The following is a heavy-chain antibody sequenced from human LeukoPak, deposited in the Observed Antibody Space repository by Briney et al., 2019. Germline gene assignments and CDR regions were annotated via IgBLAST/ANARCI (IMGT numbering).Heavy chain of an antibody. CDR2: IYTSGST. CDR3: ARASVGSGWLDYYYGMDV. V-gene: IGHV4-59*10. CDR1: GGSFSGYY. Sequence: PSETLSLTCAVYGGSFSGYYWSWIRQPAGKGLEWIGRIYTSGSTNYNPSLKSRVTMSVDTSKNQFSLKLSSVTAADTAVYYCARASVGSGWLDYYYGMDVWGQGTTVTVSS. D-gene: IGHD6-19*01. J-gene: IGHJ6*02.